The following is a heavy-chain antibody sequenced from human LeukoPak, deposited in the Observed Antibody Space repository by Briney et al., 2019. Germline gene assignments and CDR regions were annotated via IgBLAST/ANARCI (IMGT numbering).Heavy chain of an antibody. CDR2: ISGSGGST. CDR3: AKARRASYDILTGYYNGPIDD. CDR1: GFTFSSYA. D-gene: IGHD3-9*01. V-gene: IGHV3-23*01. Sequence: PGGSLRLSCAASGFTFSSYAMSWVRQAPGKGLEWVSAISGSGGSTYYADSVKGRFTISRDNSKNTLYLQMNSLRAEDTAVYYCAKARRASYDILTGYYNGPIDDWGQGTLVTVSS. J-gene: IGHJ4*02.